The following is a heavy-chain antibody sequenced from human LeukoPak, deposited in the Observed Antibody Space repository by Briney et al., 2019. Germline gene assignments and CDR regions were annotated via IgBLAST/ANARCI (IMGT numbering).Heavy chain of an antibody. V-gene: IGHV2-70*04. CDR1: GCSLSTSGMR. CDR2: IDWDDDK. CDR3: ARAHSSGWSAFDY. J-gene: IGHJ4*02. D-gene: IGHD6-19*01. Sequence: SGPTLVNPTQTLTLTCAFSGCSLSTSGMRVSWIRQPPGKALEWLARIDWDDDKFYSTSLRTRLTISKDTSKNQVDLTMTNMDPVDTATYYCARAHSSGWSAFDYWGQGTLVTVSS.